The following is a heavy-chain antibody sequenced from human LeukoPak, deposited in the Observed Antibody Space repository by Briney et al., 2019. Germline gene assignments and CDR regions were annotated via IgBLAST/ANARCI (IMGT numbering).Heavy chain of an antibody. CDR2: ISSSSSYI. CDR1: GFTFSSYS. D-gene: IGHD3-22*01. V-gene: IGHV3-21*01. Sequence: GGSLRLSCAASGFTFSSYSMNWVRQAPGKGLEWVSSISSSSSYIYYADSVKGRFTISRDNAKNSLYLQMNGLRAEDTAVYYCARDAPYYDSSGPYAFDIWGQGTMVTVSS. J-gene: IGHJ3*02. CDR3: ARDAPYYDSSGPYAFDI.